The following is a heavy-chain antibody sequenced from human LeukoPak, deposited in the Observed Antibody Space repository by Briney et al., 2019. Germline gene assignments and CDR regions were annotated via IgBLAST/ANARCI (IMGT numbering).Heavy chain of an antibody. V-gene: IGHV4-59*01. Sequence: PSETLSLTCTVSGGSISSYYWSWIRQPPGKGLEWIGYIYYSGSTNYNPSLKSRVTISVDTSKNQFSLKLSSVTAADTAVYYCARDLFTVAFDIWGQGTMVTVSS. D-gene: IGHD4-17*01. CDR1: GGSISSYY. J-gene: IGHJ3*02. CDR2: IYYSGST. CDR3: ARDLFTVAFDI.